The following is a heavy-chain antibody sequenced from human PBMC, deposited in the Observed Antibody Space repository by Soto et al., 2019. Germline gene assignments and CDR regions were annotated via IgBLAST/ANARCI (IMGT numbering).Heavy chain of an antibody. J-gene: IGHJ6*02. V-gene: IGHV1-18*01. CDR3: VMVDNYVTPTPQDV. Sequence: QVQLVQSGDEVKKPGASVKVSCKASGYIFVNYGIAWVRQAPGQGLEWMGWISPYTGNTHSASKVQGRLTMTTDTSTSTAYMGLGSLTSDDPAVYYCVMVDNYVTPTPQDVWGQGTTVTVSS. CDR1: GYIFVNYG. D-gene: IGHD3-16*01. CDR2: ISPYTGNT.